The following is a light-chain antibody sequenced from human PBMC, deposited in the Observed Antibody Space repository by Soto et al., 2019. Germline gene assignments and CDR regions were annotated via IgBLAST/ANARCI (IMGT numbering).Light chain of an antibody. CDR3: QPYHSSSRTYI. Sequence: DIPLTQSPSTLSASVGDRVTITCRASQSMSIWLAWDQQKPGKAPKSLLYKASRLESGVPSRFIGSGSGTETTLTISSLQAHDSATYYCQPYHSSSRTYIFGQGTKLEIK. CDR1: QSMSIW. V-gene: IGKV1-5*03. CDR2: KAS. J-gene: IGKJ2*01.